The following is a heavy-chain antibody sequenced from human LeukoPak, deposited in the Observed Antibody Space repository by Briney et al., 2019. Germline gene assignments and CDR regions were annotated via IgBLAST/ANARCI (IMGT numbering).Heavy chain of an antibody. D-gene: IGHD6-13*01. V-gene: IGHV3-23*01. J-gene: IGHJ4*02. Sequence: GGSLRLSCAASGFTFSSYAMSWVRQAPGKGLEWVSAISGSGGSTYYADSVKGWFTISRDNSKNTLYPQMNSLRAEDTAVYYCAKYYSSSWHLFDYWGQGTLVTVSS. CDR2: ISGSGGST. CDR1: GFTFSSYA. CDR3: AKYYSSSWHLFDY.